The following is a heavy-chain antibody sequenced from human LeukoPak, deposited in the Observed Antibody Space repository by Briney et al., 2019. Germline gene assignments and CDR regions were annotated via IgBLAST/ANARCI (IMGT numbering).Heavy chain of an antibody. J-gene: IGHJ5*02. CDR1: GYSISSGYY. D-gene: IGHD3-16*02. Sequence: PSETLSLTCTVSGYSISSGYYWGWIRQPPGKGLEWIGSIYHSGSNYYNKFLKSQVNISVDKCKNQFSLKLSSVTAADTAVYYCAREGIMITFGGVIVPLHWFDPWGQGTLVTVSS. CDR2: IYHSGSN. V-gene: IGHV4-38-2*02. CDR3: AREGIMITFGGVIVPLHWFDP.